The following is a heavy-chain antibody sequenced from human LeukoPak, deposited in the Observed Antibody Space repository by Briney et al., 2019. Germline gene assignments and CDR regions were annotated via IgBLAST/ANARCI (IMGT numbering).Heavy chain of an antibody. Sequence: PGGSLRLSCAASGFTFSSCAMHWVRQAPGKGREWVPDISYDGSNKYYADSVKGRFTISRDNSKNTLYLQMNSLRAEDTAVYYCARDSYHYGSGSYINYWGQGTLVTVSS. V-gene: IGHV3-30-3*01. CDR3: ARDSYHYGSGSYINY. CDR1: GFTFSSCA. D-gene: IGHD3-10*01. CDR2: ISYDGSNK. J-gene: IGHJ4*02.